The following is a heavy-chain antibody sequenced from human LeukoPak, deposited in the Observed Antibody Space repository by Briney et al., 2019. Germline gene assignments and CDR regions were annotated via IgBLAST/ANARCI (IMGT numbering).Heavy chain of an antibody. D-gene: IGHD3-10*01. CDR3: ASRIGFGIIN. Sequence: VASVKVSCKASGGTLSSYAISWVRQAPGQGLEWMGRIIPILGIANYAQKFQGRVTITADKSTSTAYMELSSLRSEDTAVYYCASRIGFGIINWGQGTLVTVSS. CDR2: IIPILGIA. CDR1: GGTLSSYA. J-gene: IGHJ4*02. V-gene: IGHV1-69*04.